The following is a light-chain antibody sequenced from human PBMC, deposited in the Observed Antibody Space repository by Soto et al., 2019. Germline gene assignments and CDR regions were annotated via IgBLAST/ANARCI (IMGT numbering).Light chain of an antibody. CDR2: WAS. CDR3: QQYYSIPLT. CDR1: QSVLHSSNNKNY. V-gene: IGKV4-1*01. J-gene: IGKJ4*01. Sequence: DIVMTQSPDSLAVSLGERATINCKSSQSVLHSSNNKNYLAWYQQKPGQPPKLLIYWASTRESGVPDRFRGSGSGPDFTLTISSLQAEDVAAYYCQQYYSIPLTFGGGTKVEIK.